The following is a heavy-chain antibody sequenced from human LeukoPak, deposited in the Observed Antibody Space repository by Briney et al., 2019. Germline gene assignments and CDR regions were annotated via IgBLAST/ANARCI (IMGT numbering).Heavy chain of an antibody. CDR2: IYYDGSNK. CDR1: GFTFSSYG. D-gene: IGHD6-19*01. J-gene: IGHJ4*02. Sequence: PGGSLRLSCAASGFTFSSYGMHWVREAPGXGLEWVAVIYYDGSNKYYADSVKGRFTISRDSSKNMYLQMNSLRAEDTAVYYCARDAKSGWFDYWGQGTLVTVSS. CDR3: ARDAKSGWFDY. V-gene: IGHV3-33*01.